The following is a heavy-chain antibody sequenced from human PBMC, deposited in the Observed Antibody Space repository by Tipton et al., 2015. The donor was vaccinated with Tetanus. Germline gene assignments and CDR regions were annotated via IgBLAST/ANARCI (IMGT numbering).Heavy chain of an antibody. CDR3: ARGFWFDP. CDR1: GGSISSSSYY. V-gene: IGHV4-39*07. Sequence: TLSLTCTVSGGSISSSSYYWGWIRQPPGKGLEWIGEINHSGSTNYNPSLKSRVTISVDTSKNQFSLKLSSVTAADTAVYYCARGFWFDPWGQGTLVTVSS. J-gene: IGHJ5*02. CDR2: INHSGST.